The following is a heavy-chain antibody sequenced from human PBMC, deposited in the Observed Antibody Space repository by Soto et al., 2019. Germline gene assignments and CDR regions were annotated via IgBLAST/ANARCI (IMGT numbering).Heavy chain of an antibody. D-gene: IGHD3-22*01. V-gene: IGHV4-39*01. Sequence: KPSETLSLTCSVSGGSISSSSYYWGWIRQPPGKGLEWIWSIYYSGSTFYNPSLTSRVTISVDTSTNQFSLRLSSVTAADTGVFFCARQEYYYDSTGYKPPYYYGMDVWGQGTTVTVSS. CDR2: IYYSGST. J-gene: IGHJ6*02. CDR1: GGSISSSSYY. CDR3: ARQEYYYDSTGYKPPYYYGMDV.